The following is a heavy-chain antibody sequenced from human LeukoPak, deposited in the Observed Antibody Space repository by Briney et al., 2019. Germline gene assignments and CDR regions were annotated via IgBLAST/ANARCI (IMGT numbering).Heavy chain of an antibody. V-gene: IGHV4-59*01. CDR1: GGSISSYY. Sequence: SETLSLTCTVSGGSISSYYWSWIRQPPGKGLEWIGYIYYSGSTNYNPSLKGRVTISVDTSKNQFSLKLSSVTAADTAVYYCAGNSSGWYWSHYYYGMDVWGQGTTVTVSS. CDR3: AGNSSGWYWSHYYYGMDV. D-gene: IGHD6-19*01. CDR2: IYYSGST. J-gene: IGHJ6*02.